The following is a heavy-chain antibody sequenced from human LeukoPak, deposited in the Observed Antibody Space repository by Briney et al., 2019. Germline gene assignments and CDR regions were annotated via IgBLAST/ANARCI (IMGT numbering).Heavy chain of an antibody. CDR3: ASTMVRGVIVDY. Sequence: GGSLRLSCAASGFTFSNYAMSWVRQAPGKGLEWVSYISSSGSTIYYADSVKGRFTISRDNAKNSLYLQMNSLRAEDTAVYYCASTMVRGVIVDYWGQGTLVTVSS. V-gene: IGHV3-48*03. J-gene: IGHJ4*02. D-gene: IGHD3-10*01. CDR2: ISSSGSTI. CDR1: GFTFSNYA.